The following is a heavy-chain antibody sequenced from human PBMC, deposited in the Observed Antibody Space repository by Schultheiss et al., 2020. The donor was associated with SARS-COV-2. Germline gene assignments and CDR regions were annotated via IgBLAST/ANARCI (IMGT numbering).Heavy chain of an antibody. V-gene: IGHV3-23*01. CDR1: GFTFSSYA. D-gene: IGHD5-18*01. CDR2: ISGSGGST. Sequence: GGSLRLSCAASGFTFSSYAMSWVRQAPGKGLEWVSAISGSGGSTYYADSVKGRFTISRDNSKNTVYLQMNSLRAEDTAVYYCARVGYSYGLYYYYYGMDVWGQGTTVTVSS. J-gene: IGHJ6*02. CDR3: ARVGYSYGLYYYYYGMDV.